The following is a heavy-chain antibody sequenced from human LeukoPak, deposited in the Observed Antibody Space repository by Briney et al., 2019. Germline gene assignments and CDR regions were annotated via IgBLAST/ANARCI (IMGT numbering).Heavy chain of an antibody. V-gene: IGHV3-74*03. CDR2: IKSDGSGI. Sequence: GGSLRLSCAASGFTFSNYWMHWVRQAAGKGLVWVPRIKSDGSGIAYADSVKGRFTISRDNARNTLYLQMNSMRVEDTAVYFCARGDCSGGSCHSGLWGQGTLVTVSS. J-gene: IGHJ1*01. D-gene: IGHD2-15*01. CDR3: ARGDCSGGSCHSGL. CDR1: GFTFSNYW.